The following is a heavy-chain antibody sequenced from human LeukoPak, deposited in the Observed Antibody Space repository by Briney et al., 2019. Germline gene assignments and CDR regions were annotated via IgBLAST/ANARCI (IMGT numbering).Heavy chain of an antibody. CDR1: GGSISSYY. CDR2: IYYSGSA. Sequence: SETLSLTCTVSGGSISSYYWSWIWQPPGKGLGWIGYIYYSGSANYNPSLTSRVTISVDTSKNQFSRKLSSVTAADTAVYYCARGPYHYFYYSGQGTLVTVSP. V-gene: IGHV4-59*12. CDR3: ARGPYHYFYY. J-gene: IGHJ4*02.